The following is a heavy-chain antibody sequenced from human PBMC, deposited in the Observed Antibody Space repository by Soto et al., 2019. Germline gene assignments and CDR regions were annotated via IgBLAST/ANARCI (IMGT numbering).Heavy chain of an antibody. V-gene: IGHV1-18*01. CDR1: GYTFIRYR. Sequence: QVQLVQSAGEVKKPGASVKVSCKASGYTFIRYRITWVRQAPGQGLEWMGWISPYNDYTIYAQKLQGRVTMTTDTSTRTVYLDLRSLKSDDTAVYYCARGGYYDNTWGKLSHYGWDVWGQGTSVTVYS. J-gene: IGHJ6*02. CDR2: ISPYNDYT. CDR3: ARGGYYDNTWGKLSHYGWDV. D-gene: IGHD3-16*01.